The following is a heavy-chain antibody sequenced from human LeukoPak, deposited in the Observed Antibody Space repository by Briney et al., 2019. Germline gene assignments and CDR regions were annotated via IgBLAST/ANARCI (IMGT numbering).Heavy chain of an antibody. CDR3: ARKGNAFDI. J-gene: IGHJ3*02. D-gene: IGHD3-10*01. CDR1: GFTFSSFW. Sequence: GGSLRLSCAASGFTFSSFWMHWVRHAPGKGLVWVSRINTDGSSTDYADSVKGRFTISRDNAKNTLYLQMNSLRAEDTAVYYCARKGNAFDIWGQGTMVTVSS. V-gene: IGHV3-74*01. CDR2: INTDGSST.